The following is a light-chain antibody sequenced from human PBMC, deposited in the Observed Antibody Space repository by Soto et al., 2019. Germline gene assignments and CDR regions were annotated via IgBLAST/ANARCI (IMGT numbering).Light chain of an antibody. CDR2: DAS. J-gene: IGKJ1*01. Sequence: EIVLTQSPANLCLCPGEGGTLXCSASQSVSSDLVWCQQKPGQARRLLIFDASTRAHGIPARCSWSGSGTEFTRTITSLQSEDFAVYYCQQYNAWPRTFGQGTKVDIK. V-gene: IGKV3-15*01. CDR1: QSVSSD. CDR3: QQYNAWPRT.